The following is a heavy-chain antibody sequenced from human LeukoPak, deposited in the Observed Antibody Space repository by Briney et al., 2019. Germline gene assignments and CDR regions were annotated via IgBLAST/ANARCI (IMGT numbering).Heavy chain of an antibody. Sequence: GGSLRLSCAASGFTFSSYSMSWVRQAPGKGLEWVSSISSSSSYIYYADSVKGRFTISRDNAKNSLYLQMNSLRAEDTAVYYCARRGTYCGGDCSSLYYFDHWGQGTLVTVSS. V-gene: IGHV3-21*01. CDR3: ARRGTYCGGDCSSLYYFDH. CDR2: ISSSSSYI. CDR1: GFTFSSYS. D-gene: IGHD2-21*02. J-gene: IGHJ4*02.